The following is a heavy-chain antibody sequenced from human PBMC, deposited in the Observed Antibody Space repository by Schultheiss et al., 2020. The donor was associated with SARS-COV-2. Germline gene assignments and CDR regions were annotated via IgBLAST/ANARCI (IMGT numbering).Heavy chain of an antibody. Sequence: GGSLRLSCEASGFTFSSYGMHWVRQAPGKGLEWVAVISYDGSNKYYADSVKGRFTISRDNSKNTLYLQMNSLRAEDTAVYYCARDASMYYFDYWGQGTLVTVSS. J-gene: IGHJ4*02. CDR2: ISYDGSNK. V-gene: IGHV3-30*12. D-gene: IGHD2/OR15-2a*01. CDR1: GFTFSSYG. CDR3: ARDASMYYFDY.